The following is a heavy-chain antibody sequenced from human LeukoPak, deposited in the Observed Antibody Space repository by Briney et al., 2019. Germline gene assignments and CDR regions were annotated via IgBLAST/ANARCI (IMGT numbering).Heavy chain of an antibody. CDR1: GGSISSYY. CDR3: ARDEHDYGDYGTFDY. CDR2: LYTSGDT. D-gene: IGHD4-17*01. J-gene: IGHJ4*02. Sequence: PSETLSLTCTVSGGSISSYYWSWIRQPAGKGLEWIGRLYTSGDTNYNPSLKSRLTMSLDTSKNQFSLKLSSVTAADTALYYCARDEHDYGDYGTFDYWGQGTLVTVSS. V-gene: IGHV4-4*07.